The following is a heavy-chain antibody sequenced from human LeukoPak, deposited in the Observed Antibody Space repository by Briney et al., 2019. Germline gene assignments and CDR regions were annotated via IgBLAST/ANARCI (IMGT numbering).Heavy chain of an antibody. CDR3: ARERSTYAGAPENWFDP. CDR2: IYYSGST. CDR1: GGSISSDGYS. J-gene: IGHJ5*02. D-gene: IGHD2-2*01. V-gene: IGHV4-30-2*01. Sequence: SETLSLTCAVSGGSISSDGYSWSWLRQPPGKGLGWMGTIYYSGSTYYNPSLKSRVTISVDRSKTQFSLKLSSVTAADTAVYYCARERSTYAGAPENWFDPWGQGILVTVSS.